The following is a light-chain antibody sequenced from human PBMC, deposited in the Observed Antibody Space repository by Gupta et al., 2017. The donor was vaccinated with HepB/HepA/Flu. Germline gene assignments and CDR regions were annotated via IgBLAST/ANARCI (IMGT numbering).Light chain of an antibody. CDR3: QQSYSTPLT. CDR2: AAS. CDR1: QIISSY. Sequence: DIQMTQSPSSLSASVGDRVTITCRASQIISSYLNWYQQKPGKAPKLLIYAASSLQSGVPSRFSGSGSGTDFTLTISSLKPEDFATYYCQQSYSTPLTFGGGTKVEIK. V-gene: IGKV1-39*01. J-gene: IGKJ4*01.